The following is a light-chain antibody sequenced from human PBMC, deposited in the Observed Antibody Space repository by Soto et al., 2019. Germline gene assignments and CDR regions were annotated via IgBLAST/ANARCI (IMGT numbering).Light chain of an antibody. Sequence: VMTQTPLSSPVTLGQPASISCRSSQSLVHSDGNTYLSWLHLGPGQPPKLLIYKTSNRFSGVPDRFTGSGAWTDFTLKISRVEAEDVGTYGCMQTTRFPLTCGGGTEVEI. CDR1: QSLVHSDGNTY. CDR3: MQTTRFPLT. CDR2: KTS. J-gene: IGKJ4*02. V-gene: IGKV2-24*01.